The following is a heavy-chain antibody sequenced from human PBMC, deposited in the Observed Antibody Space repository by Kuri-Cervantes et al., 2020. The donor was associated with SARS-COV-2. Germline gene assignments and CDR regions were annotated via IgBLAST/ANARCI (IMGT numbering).Heavy chain of an antibody. CDR1: GGSISSYY. D-gene: IGHD1-26*01. V-gene: IGHV4-59*12. CDR2: IYYSGST. J-gene: IGHJ5*02. Sequence: SETLSLTCTVSGGSISSYYWSWIRQPPGKGLEWIGYIYYSGSTNYNPSLKSRVTMSVDTSKNQFSLKLSSVTAADTAVYYCARDVGGGFDPWGQGTLVTVSS. CDR3: ARDVGGGFDP.